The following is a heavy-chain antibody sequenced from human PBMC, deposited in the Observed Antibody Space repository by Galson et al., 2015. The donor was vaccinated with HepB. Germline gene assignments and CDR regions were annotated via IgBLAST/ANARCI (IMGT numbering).Heavy chain of an antibody. V-gene: IGHV3-30*03. Sequence: SLRLSCAASGFTFSNYCMSWVRQAPGKGLEWVAVISYDGSNKYYADSVKGRFTISRDNSKNTLYLQMNSLRAEDTAVYYCARDILPNYYDSLELSAEYFQHWGQGTLVTVSS. CDR3: ARDILPNYYDSLELSAEYFQH. CDR2: ISYDGSNK. CDR1: GFTFSNYC. D-gene: IGHD3-22*01. J-gene: IGHJ1*01.